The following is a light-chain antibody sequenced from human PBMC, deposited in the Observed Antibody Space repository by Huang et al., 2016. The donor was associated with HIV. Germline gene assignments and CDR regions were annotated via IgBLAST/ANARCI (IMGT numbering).Light chain of an antibody. Sequence: EIVMTQSPATLSVSPGERATLSCRASQSVSSNLAWYQQKPCQAPRRLMYGASTRATGIPARFSGSGSETEFTLTISSLQSEDFAVYYCQQYNNWPPITFGQGTRLEIK. J-gene: IGKJ5*01. V-gene: IGKV3-15*01. CDR2: GAS. CDR1: QSVSSN. CDR3: QQYNNWPPIT.